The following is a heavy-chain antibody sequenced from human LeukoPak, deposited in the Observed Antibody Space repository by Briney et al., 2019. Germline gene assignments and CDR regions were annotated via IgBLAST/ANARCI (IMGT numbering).Heavy chain of an antibody. V-gene: IGHV4-59*01. CDR1: GGPISSYY. CDR3: ARVPPLGTIADAFDI. D-gene: IGHD2-8*01. CDR2: IYYSGST. J-gene: IGHJ3*02. Sequence: SETLSLTCTVSGGPISSYYWSWIRQPPGKGLEWIGYIYYSGSTNYNPSLKSRVTISVDTSKNQFSLKLSSVTAADTAVYYCARVPPLGTIADAFDIWGQGTMVTVSS.